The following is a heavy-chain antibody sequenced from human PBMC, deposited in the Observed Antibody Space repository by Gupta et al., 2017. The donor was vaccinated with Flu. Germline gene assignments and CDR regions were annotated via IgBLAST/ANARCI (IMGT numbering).Heavy chain of an antibody. V-gene: IGHV3-48*03. J-gene: IGHJ3*01. CDR3: ARSDYSTSSYAFDF. Sequence: RQAPGKGLEWVSYIYGSGTTIYYADSVEGRFTISRDNAKNSLYLQMNSLRAEDTAVYYCARSDYSTSSYAFDFWGQGTMVTVSS. CDR2: IYGSGTTI. D-gene: IGHD6-6*01.